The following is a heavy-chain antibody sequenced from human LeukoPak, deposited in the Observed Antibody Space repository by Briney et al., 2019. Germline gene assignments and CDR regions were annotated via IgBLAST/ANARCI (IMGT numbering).Heavy chain of an antibody. D-gene: IGHD2-15*01. Sequence: ASETLSLTCTVSGGSTNSFYWTWIRQPPGKGLEWIGYISYSGSTNYNPSLKSRVTISVDTSKNQLSLRLTSVTAADTAVYYCARGSCSGGSCSSFYFYYMDVWGKGTTVTVSS. V-gene: IGHV4-59*01. CDR3: ARGSCSGGSCSSFYFYYMDV. J-gene: IGHJ6*03. CDR2: ISYSGST. CDR1: GGSTNSFY.